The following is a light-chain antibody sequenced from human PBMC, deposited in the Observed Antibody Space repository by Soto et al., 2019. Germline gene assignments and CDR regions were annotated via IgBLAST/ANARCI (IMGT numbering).Light chain of an antibody. Sequence: DIQMTQSPSTLSASVGDRVTITCRASQSLSSWLAWYQQKPGKAPRRLIYKVSTLDSGVPSRFSGSGSGKEFTLTIRSLQPDDFATYYCQQYERYSTSTFGRGTKVESK. V-gene: IGKV1-5*03. J-gene: IGKJ1*01. CDR2: KVS. CDR1: QSLSSW. CDR3: QQYERYSTST.